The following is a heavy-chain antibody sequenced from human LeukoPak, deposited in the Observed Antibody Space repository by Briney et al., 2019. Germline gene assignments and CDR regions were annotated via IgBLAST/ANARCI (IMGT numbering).Heavy chain of an antibody. CDR2: ISGDGGST. CDR3: ARESETSGWYDY. V-gene: IGHV3-43*02. CDR1: GFIFDNYA. Sequence: GGALRLSCAAPGFIFDNYAIHWVRQAPGKGLEWVSLISGDGGSTFYADSVRGRFTISRDNTRKSLSLQMSSLRSEDTALYYCARESETSGWYDYWGQGTLVTVSS. J-gene: IGHJ4*02. D-gene: IGHD6-19*01.